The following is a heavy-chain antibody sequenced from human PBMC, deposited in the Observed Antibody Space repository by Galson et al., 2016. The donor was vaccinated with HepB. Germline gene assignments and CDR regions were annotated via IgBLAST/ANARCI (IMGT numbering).Heavy chain of an antibody. CDR3: ARGGYGDYGTVGDDY. V-gene: IGHV1-3*01. Sequence: SVKVSCKASGYTFTTYAMYWVRQAPGQRLEWRGWINAANGDTKYSQKLQGRGTITWDTSANTAYMELSSLRSEDTALHYCARGGYGDYGTVGDDYWVQGTLVTVSS. CDR1: GYTFTTYA. J-gene: IGHJ4*02. CDR2: INAANGDT. D-gene: IGHD4-17*01.